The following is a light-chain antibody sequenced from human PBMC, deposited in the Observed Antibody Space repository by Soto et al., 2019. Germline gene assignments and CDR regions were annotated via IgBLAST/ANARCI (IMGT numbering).Light chain of an antibody. CDR1: SSDIGFYNY. V-gene: IGLV2-14*03. Sequence: QSVLTQPASVSGSPGQSITISCTGTSSDIGFYNYLSWYQQYPGKAPNLLIYGVTNRPSGVSYRFSGSKSSSTASLTISGLRDEDEADYYCSSYSTSFFYVFGTGTKVTVL. CDR2: GVT. CDR3: SSYSTSFFYV. J-gene: IGLJ1*01.